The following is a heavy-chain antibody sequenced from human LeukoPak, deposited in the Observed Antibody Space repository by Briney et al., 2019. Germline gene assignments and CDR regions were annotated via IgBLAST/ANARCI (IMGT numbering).Heavy chain of an antibody. CDR1: GYTFTGCY. J-gene: IGHJ4*02. V-gene: IGHV1-2*02. CDR2: INPNSGGT. Sequence: ASVKVSCKASGYTFTGCYMHWVRQTPGQGLEWMGWINPNSGGTNYAQQFQGRVTMTRDTSISTAYMELSRLRSDDTAVYYCARSTHDSSGYYDDYWGQGTLVTVSS. D-gene: IGHD3-22*01. CDR3: ARSTHDSSGYYDDY.